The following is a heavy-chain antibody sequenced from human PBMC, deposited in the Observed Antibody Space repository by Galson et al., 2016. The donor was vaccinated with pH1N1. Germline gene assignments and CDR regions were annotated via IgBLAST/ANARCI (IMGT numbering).Heavy chain of an antibody. D-gene: IGHD6-13*01. CDR3: ARHTRWGSSSSFDY. CDR1: GTSVSGNY. CDR2: LYYNENT. J-gene: IGHJ4*02. Sequence: LSLTCTVSGTSVSGNYWSWIRQPPGKGLEWIGYLYYNENTNYNPSLKSRVTISEDTSKNQFSLRLTSVTAADTAVYYCARHTRWGSSSSFDYWGQGALVTVSS. V-gene: IGHV4-59*08.